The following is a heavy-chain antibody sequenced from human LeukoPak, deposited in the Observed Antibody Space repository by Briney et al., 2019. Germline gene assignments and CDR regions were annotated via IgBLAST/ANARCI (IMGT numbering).Heavy chain of an antibody. CDR2: IYSGGST. CDR1: GFTVSSNY. Sequence: GGSLRLSCAASGFTVSSNYMSWVRQAPGKGLEWVSVIYSGGSTYYADSVKGRFTISRDNSKNTLYLQMNSQRAEDTAVYYCARDRSNVGATYYYYYGMDVWGQGTTVTVSS. J-gene: IGHJ6*02. V-gene: IGHV3-66*01. CDR3: ARDRSNVGATYYYYYGMDV. D-gene: IGHD1-26*01.